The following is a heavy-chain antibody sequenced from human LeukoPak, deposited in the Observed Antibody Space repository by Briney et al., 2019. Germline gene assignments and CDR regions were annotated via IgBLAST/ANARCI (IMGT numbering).Heavy chain of an antibody. D-gene: IGHD2-21*02. CDR1: GYTFTNYY. CDR3: ARDQKLLFGD. CDR2: IIPIFGTA. V-gene: IGHV1-69*13. J-gene: IGHJ4*02. Sequence: SVKVSCKASGYTFTNYYMHWVRQAPGQGLEWMGGIIPIFGTANYAQKFQGRITITADESTSTAYMELSSLRSEDTAVYYCARDQKLLFGDWGQGILVTVSS.